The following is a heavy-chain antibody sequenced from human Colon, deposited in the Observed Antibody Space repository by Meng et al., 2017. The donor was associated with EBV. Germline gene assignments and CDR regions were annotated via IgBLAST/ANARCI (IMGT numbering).Heavy chain of an antibody. V-gene: IGHV4-34*01. CDR3: ARQYGDYASYWFDP. D-gene: IGHD4-17*01. J-gene: IGHJ5*02. CDR2: INHSGST. Sequence: QVQLQQWGAGLLKPSXXXXRTCAVYGGSFSGYYWSWIRQPPGKELEWIGEINHSGSTNYNPSLKSRVTISVDTSKNQFSLKLSSVTAADTAVYYCARQYGDYASYWFDPWGQGTLVTVSS. CDR1: GGSFSGYY.